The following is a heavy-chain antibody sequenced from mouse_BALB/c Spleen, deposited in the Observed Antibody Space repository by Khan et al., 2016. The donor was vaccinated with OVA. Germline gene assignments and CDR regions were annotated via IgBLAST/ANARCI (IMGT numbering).Heavy chain of an antibody. V-gene: IGHV9-3-1*01. Sequence: QIQLVQSGPELKKPGETVKISCKAFGYTFKDYVMNWVKQSPGEGLKWMGWMNTYTGEPTYADDFEGRFAFSLENSANTAYLQISSLKDEDTATECCGSFRGGYWGQGTALTVSS. CDR2: MNTYTGEP. J-gene: IGHJ2*01. CDR3: GSFRGGY. CDR1: GYTFKDYV.